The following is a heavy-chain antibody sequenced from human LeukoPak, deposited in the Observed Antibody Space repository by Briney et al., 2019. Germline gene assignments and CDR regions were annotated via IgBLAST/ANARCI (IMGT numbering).Heavy chain of an antibody. CDR2: INPNSGGT. Sequence: ASVKVSCKASGYTFTGYYMHWVRQAPGQGLEWMGWINPNSGGTNYAQKFQGRVTMTRDTSISTAYMALSRLRSDDTAVYYCARGSGSYYAYYYYMDVWGKGTTVTVSS. J-gene: IGHJ6*03. V-gene: IGHV1-2*02. CDR3: ARGSGSYYAYYYYMDV. D-gene: IGHD3-10*01. CDR1: GYTFTGYY.